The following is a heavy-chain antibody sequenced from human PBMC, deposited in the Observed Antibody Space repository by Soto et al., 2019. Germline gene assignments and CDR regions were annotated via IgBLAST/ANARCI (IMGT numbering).Heavy chain of an antibody. CDR3: ASLEWLLSGGPANYYYYGMDV. J-gene: IGHJ6*02. Sequence: GGSLRLSCAASGFTFSIYGMNWVRQAPGKGLEWVSGVGGGGDTHNADSVRGRFTISRDNSRNTLYLHMNSLRAEDTAVYYCASLEWLLSGGPANYYYYGMDVWGQGTTVTVSS. V-gene: IGHV3-23*01. D-gene: IGHD3-3*01. CDR1: GFTFSIYG. CDR2: VGGGGDT.